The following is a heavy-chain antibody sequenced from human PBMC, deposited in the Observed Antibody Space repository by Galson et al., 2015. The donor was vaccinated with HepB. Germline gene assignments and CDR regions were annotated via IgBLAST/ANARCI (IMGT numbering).Heavy chain of an antibody. V-gene: IGHV6-1*01. CDR3: TRLADLSGYSSR. CDR2: TYYRSKWSS. CDR1: GDSVSSNRAA. Sequence: CAISGDSVSSNRAAWNWIRQSPSRGLEWLGRTYYRSKWSSDYAASVKSRVTINADTSKNQFSLQLNSVTPEDTAVYYCTRLADLSGYSSRWGQGTLVTVSS. J-gene: IGHJ4*02. D-gene: IGHD6-13*01.